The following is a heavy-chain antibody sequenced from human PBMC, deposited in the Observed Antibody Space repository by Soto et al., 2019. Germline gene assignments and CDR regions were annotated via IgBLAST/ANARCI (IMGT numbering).Heavy chain of an antibody. CDR3: ARARYCSSTSCYDRVYFDY. CDR2: IYPGDSDT. Sequence: GESLKISCKGSGYSFTSYWIGWVRQMPGKGLEWMGIIYPGDSDTRYSPSFQGQVTISADKSISTAYLQWSSLKASDTAMYYCARARYCSSTSCYDRVYFDYWGQGTLVTVSS. V-gene: IGHV5-51*01. CDR1: GYSFTSYW. D-gene: IGHD2-2*01. J-gene: IGHJ4*02.